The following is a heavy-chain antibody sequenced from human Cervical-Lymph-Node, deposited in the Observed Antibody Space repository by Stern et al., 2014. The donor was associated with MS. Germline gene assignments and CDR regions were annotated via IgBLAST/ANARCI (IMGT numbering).Heavy chain of an antibody. D-gene: IGHD6-25*01. Sequence: EVQLVESGGGLEQPGGSLRLACEASGYSFSSYSISWVRQAPGKGLEWISSINAVATNISYADAVKARSTSTRDKAKNSLFLQMNSLRADDTAVYCCARGLPNTGYDPWGQGTLVTVSS. J-gene: IGHJ5*01. CDR1: GYSFSSYS. CDR3: ARGLPNTGYDP. V-gene: IGHV3-48*01. CDR2: INAVATNI.